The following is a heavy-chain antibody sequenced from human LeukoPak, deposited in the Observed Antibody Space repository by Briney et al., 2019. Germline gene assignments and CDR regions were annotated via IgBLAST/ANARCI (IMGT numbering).Heavy chain of an antibody. D-gene: IGHD4-17*01. Sequence: SETLSLTCTVSGGSISSYYWSWIRQPPGKGLEWIGYIYYSGSTNYNPPLKSRVTISVDTSKNQFSLKLSSVTAADTAVYYCARYLDYGDLYYFDYWGQGTLVTVSS. CDR3: ARYLDYGDLYYFDY. V-gene: IGHV4-59*01. CDR2: IYYSGST. J-gene: IGHJ4*02. CDR1: GGSISSYY.